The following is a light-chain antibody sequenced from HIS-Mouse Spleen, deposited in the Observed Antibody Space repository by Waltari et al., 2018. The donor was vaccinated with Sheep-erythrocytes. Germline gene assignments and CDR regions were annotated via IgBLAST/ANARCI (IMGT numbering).Light chain of an antibody. J-gene: IGLJ2*01. Sequence: SYVLTQPPSVSVAPGKTARITCGGNNIGSKSVHWDQQKPGQAPVLVVYEDSDRPSGIPERLSGSNSGNTATLTISRVEAVDEADYYCQVWDSSSDHVVFGGGTKLTVL. V-gene: IGLV3-21*03. CDR3: QVWDSSSDHVV. CDR1: NIGSKS. CDR2: EDS.